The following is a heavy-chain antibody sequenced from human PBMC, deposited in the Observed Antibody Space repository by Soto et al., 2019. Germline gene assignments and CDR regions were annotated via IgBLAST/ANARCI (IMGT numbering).Heavy chain of an antibody. CDR3: AREFTHYYGMDV. CDR1: GYSFTSYY. J-gene: IGHJ6*02. Sequence: GASVKVSCKASGYSFTSYYMHWVRQAPGQGLEWMGVLNPSGTGATYAQNFKGRVTMTRDTSTSTVYMELSSLRSEDTAIYYCAREFTHYYGMDVWGQGTTVTVSS. CDR2: LNPSGTGA. V-gene: IGHV1-46*01.